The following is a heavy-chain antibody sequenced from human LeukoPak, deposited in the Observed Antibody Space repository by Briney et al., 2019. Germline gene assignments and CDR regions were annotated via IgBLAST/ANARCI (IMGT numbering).Heavy chain of an antibody. V-gene: IGHV4-59*08. CDR3: ARHRQMATIYDAFDI. J-gene: IGHJ3*02. CDR2: IYYSGST. D-gene: IGHD5-24*01. CDR1: GGSISNYY. Sequence: PSETLSLTCTVSGGSISNYYWSWIRQPPGKGLEWIGYIYYSGSTNYNPSLKSRVTISVDTSKNQFSLKLSSVTAADTAAYYCARHRQMATIYDAFDIWGQGTMVTVSS.